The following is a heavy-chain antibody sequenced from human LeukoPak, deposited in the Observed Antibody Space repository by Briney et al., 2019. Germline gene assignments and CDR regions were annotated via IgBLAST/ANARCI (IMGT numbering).Heavy chain of an antibody. V-gene: IGHV3-11*01. CDR1: GFTFSDYY. Sequence: GGSLRLSCAASGFTFSDYYMSWVRQAPGKGLEWVSYISSSGSTIYYADSVKGRFTISRDNAKNSLYLQMNSLRAEDTAVYYCARDPRDGYKTDYWGQGTLVTVSS. CDR2: ISSSGSTI. D-gene: IGHD5-24*01. CDR3: ARDPRDGYKTDY. J-gene: IGHJ4*02.